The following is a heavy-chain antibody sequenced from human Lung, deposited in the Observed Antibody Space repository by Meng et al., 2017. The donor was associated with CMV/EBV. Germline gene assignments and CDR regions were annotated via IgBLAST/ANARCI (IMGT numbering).Heavy chain of an antibody. D-gene: IGHD1-26*01. Sequence: EVQLVESGGGLIQPXGSLRLSCAVSGFTLRSYWMHWVRQAPGKGLEWVSRIDNDDGRSTSYADSVKGRFTISRDSAKNTLYLQMNSLRVEDTAVYYCARGLQESLGWEMGYWGLGTLGTVSS. CDR1: GFTLRSYW. CDR3: ARGLQESLGWEMGY. CDR2: IDNDDGRST. V-gene: IGHV3-74*01. J-gene: IGHJ4*01.